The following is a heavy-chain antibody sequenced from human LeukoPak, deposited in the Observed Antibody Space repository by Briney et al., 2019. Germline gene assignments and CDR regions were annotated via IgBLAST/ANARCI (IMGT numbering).Heavy chain of an antibody. CDR3: AKDHSIAADFDY. CDR2: ISGSGGST. V-gene: IGHV3-23*01. CDR1: GFTFSSYA. D-gene: IGHD6-13*01. J-gene: IGHJ4*02. Sequence: GGSLRLSCAASGFTFSSYAMSWVRQAPGKGLEWVSAISGSGGSTYYADSVRGRFTISGDNSKNTLYLQMNSLRAEDTAVYYCAKDHSIAADFDYWGQGTLVTVSS.